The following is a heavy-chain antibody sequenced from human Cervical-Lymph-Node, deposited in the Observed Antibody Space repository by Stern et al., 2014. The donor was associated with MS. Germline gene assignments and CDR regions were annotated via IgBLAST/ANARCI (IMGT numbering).Heavy chain of an antibody. Sequence: VQLLESGGGVVQPGRSLRLSCAGSGFTFSTYGMHWVRQAPGQGLEWVALISNDGTKKYYVDSVKGRFTISRDNAKNTMYVQMNSLRDEDTAVYYCAKDRGSGWSLDYWGQGTLVTVSS. CDR1: GFTFSTYG. V-gene: IGHV3-30*18. CDR2: ISNDGTKK. D-gene: IGHD6-19*01. CDR3: AKDRGSGWSLDY. J-gene: IGHJ4*02.